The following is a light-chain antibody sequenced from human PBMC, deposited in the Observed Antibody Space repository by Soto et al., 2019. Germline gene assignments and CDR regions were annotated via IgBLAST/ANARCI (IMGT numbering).Light chain of an antibody. V-gene: IGKV3-20*01. Sequence: EIVLTQSPGTLSLSPGDRATLSCRASQSVSNNYLAWYQQKPGQAPRILIYGASNRATGIPDRFSGSGSGTEFTLTISRLEPEDVAVYYCQQYGSSGTFGQGTKVDI. CDR2: GAS. CDR3: QQYGSSGT. J-gene: IGKJ1*01. CDR1: QSVSNNY.